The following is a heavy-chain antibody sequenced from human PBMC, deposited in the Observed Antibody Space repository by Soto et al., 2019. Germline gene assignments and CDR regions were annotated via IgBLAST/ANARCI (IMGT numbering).Heavy chain of an antibody. V-gene: IGHV1-18*04. J-gene: IGHJ4*02. D-gene: IGHD2-15*01. Sequence: ASVKVSCKASGYTLTSYGISWVRQAPGQGLEGMGWISGYSGQRKFAQKFQDRVTMTMDTSTNTAFMELRSLRSDDTAVYFCARDERYCSRGNCYSEYYFHYWGQGTLVTVSS. CDR3: ARDERYCSRGNCYSEYYFHY. CDR1: GYTLTSYG. CDR2: ISGYSGQR.